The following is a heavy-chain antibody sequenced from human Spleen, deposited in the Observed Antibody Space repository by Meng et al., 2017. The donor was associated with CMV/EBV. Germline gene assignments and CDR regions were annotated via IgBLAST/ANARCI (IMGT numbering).Heavy chain of an antibody. CDR2: INPSGGST. V-gene: IGHV1-46*01. Sequence: ASVKVSCKASGYTFTSYYMHWVRQAPGQGLEWMGIINPSGGSTSYAQKFQGRVTMTRDTSTSTVYMELSSLRSEDTAVYYCARDEVGYYSSTSCLPVGMDVWGQGTTVTVSS. CDR3: ARDEVGYYSSTSCLPVGMDV. CDR1: GYTFTSYY. J-gene: IGHJ6*02. D-gene: IGHD2-2*01.